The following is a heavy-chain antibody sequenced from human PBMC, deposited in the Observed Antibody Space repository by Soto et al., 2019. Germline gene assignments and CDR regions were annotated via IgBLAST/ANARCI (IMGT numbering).Heavy chain of an antibody. D-gene: IGHD2-2*01. CDR3: PRDQYQPGDS. CDR2: IKEDGSEK. V-gene: IGHV3-7*01. CDR1: GFTFSRYW. J-gene: IGHJ4*02. Sequence: EVQLVESGGGLVQPGGSLRVSCAGSGFTFSRYWMSWVRQAPGKGLEWVANIKEDGSEKYYVDSVNGRFTISRDNAKNSLYLQMNSRSAEDTAVYYCPRDQYQPGDSWGQGNLVAVSS.